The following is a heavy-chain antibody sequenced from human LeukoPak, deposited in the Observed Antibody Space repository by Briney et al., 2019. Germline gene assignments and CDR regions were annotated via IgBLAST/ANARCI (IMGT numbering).Heavy chain of an antibody. J-gene: IGHJ4*02. CDR2: IYSGGST. CDR1: GFTVSSNY. CDR3: AKDVLLWFGESQYYFDY. Sequence: GGSLRLSCAASGFTVSSNYMSWVRQAPGKGLEWVSVIYSGGSTYYADSVKGRFTISRDNSKNTLYLQMNSLRAEDTAVYYCAKDVLLWFGESQYYFDYWGQGTLVTVSS. V-gene: IGHV3-66*01. D-gene: IGHD3-10*01.